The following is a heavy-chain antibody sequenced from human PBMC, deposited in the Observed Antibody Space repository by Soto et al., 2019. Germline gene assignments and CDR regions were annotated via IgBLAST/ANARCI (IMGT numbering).Heavy chain of an antibody. D-gene: IGHD4-4*01. Sequence: SETLSLTCTVSGGSISSGGYYWSWIRQHPGKGLEWIGYIYYSGSTYYNPSLKSRVTISVDTSKNQFSLKLSSVTAADTAVYYXARHSSNSPYYYYGMDVWGPGTTVTVSS. CDR1: GGSISSGGYY. J-gene: IGHJ6*02. CDR2: IYYSGST. V-gene: IGHV4-31*03. CDR3: ARHSSNSPYYYYGMDV.